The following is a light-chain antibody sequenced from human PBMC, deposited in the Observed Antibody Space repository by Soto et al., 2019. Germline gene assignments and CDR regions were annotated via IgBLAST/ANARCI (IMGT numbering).Light chain of an antibody. CDR1: HSITTS. Sequence: DIQMTQSASCVSASVGDRVTISCRTSHSITTSLNWYQQKPANAHKLLISDASSLETGVTSRFSGSGSGTDFTFTIRSLQPEDFATYYCRQYDNLPLIFGQGTRLEIK. V-gene: IGKV1-33*01. J-gene: IGKJ5*01. CDR2: DAS. CDR3: RQYDNLPLI.